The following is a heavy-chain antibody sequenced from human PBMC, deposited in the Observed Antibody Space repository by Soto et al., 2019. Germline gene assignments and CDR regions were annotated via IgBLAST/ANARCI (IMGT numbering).Heavy chain of an antibody. CDR1: GFTFSDYY. V-gene: IGHV3-11*01. Sequence: GSLRLSCAASGFTFSDYYMSWIRQAPGKGLEWVSYISSSGGTIYYADSVKGRFTMSRDNAKKSLYLQMNSLRAEDTAVYYCARGSHSNSWYDYWGQGTLVTVSS. D-gene: IGHD6-13*01. CDR3: ARGSHSNSWYDY. CDR2: ISSSGGTI. J-gene: IGHJ4*02.